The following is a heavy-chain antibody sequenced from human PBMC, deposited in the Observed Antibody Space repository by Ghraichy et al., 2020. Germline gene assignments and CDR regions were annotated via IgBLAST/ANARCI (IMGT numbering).Heavy chain of an antibody. CDR1: GGSISSYY. D-gene: IGHD3-10*01. V-gene: IGHV4-59*01. CDR2: IYYSGST. CDR3: ARLPYYYGSGSY. Sequence: LETLSLTCTVSGGSISSYYWSWIRQPPGKGLEWIGYIYYSGSTNYNPSLKSRVTISVDTSKNQFSLKLSSVTAADTAVYYCARLPYYYGSGSYWGQGTLVTVSS. J-gene: IGHJ4*02.